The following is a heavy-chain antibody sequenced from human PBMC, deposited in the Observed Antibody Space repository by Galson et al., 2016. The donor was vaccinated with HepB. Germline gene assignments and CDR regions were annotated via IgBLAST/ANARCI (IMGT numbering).Heavy chain of an antibody. CDR3: ARDPEGHGAYFGY. Sequence: SLRLSCAASGFTFRSYYMNWVRQAPGKGLEWVSSISSGSSYIYYADSMKGRFTISRDNAKNSLYLQMNSLRAEDTAVYSCARDPEGHGAYFGYWGQGTLVTVSS. V-gene: IGHV3-21*01. J-gene: IGHJ4*02. CDR2: ISSGSSYI. D-gene: IGHD1-14*01. CDR1: GFTFRSYY.